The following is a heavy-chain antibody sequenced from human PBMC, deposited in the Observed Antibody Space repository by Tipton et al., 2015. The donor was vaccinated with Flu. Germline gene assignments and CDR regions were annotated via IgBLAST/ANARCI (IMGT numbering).Heavy chain of an antibody. CDR2: MNPKSGDT. D-gene: IGHD4-17*01. V-gene: IGHV1-2*06. Sequence: QLVQSGAEVKTPGASVRVSCKASGYTFSDYYMHWVRQAPGQGLEWMGRMNPKSGDTGYAPRFQGRVTMARDTSMSTAYMELSGLRYDDTAVYYCARGYGDDIRREVDYWGQGTLVGVSS. J-gene: IGHJ4*02. CDR3: ARGYGDDIRREVDY. CDR1: GYTFSDYY.